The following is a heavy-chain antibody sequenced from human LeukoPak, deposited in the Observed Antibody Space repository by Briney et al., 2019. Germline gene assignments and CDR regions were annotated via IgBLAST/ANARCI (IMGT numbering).Heavy chain of an antibody. CDR2: IYYSGST. J-gene: IGHJ4*02. V-gene: IGHV4-39*07. D-gene: IGHD4-17*01. CDR1: GGSISISTYY. CDR3: ARAAYGDYELY. Sequence: PSETLSLTCTVSGGSISISTYYWGWIRQPPGQGLEWIGGIYYSGSTYYNPSLKSRVTISVDTSKNQFSLKLSSVTAADTAVYYCARAAYGDYELYWGQGTLVTVSS.